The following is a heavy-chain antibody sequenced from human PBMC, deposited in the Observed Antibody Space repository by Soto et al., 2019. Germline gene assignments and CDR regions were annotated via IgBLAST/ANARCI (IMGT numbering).Heavy chain of an antibody. Sequence: VQLEECGGGLVQPGRSLRLSCVASGFTFSSYWMHWVRQAPGKGLVWVSSISNDGSSTSYADPVKGRFTISRDNAKNTLYLQMNSLRAEDTAVYYCARLPNKSPQNWGQGTLVIVSP. CDR2: ISNDGSST. V-gene: IGHV3-74*01. CDR3: ARLPNKSPQN. CDR1: GFTFSSYW. J-gene: IGHJ1*01.